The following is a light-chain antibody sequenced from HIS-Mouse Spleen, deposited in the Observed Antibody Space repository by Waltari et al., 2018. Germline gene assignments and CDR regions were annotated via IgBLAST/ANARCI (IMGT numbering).Light chain of an antibody. CDR2: QDS. CDR3: QAWDSSYSV. J-gene: IGLJ2*01. Sequence: SYELTQPPSVSVSPRQTASITCPGDQLGDKYACWYQQKPDQSPVLVIYQDSKRPSGIPERFSGSNSGNTATLTISGTQAMDEADYYCQAWDSSYSVFGGGTKLTVL. V-gene: IGLV3-1*01. CDR1: QLGDKY.